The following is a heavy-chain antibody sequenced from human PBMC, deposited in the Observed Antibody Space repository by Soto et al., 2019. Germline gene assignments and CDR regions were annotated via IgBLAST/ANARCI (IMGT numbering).Heavy chain of an antibody. CDR2: IYYSGST. D-gene: IGHD3-10*01. V-gene: IGHV4-59*01. CDR1: GGSISSYY. J-gene: IGHJ6*02. Sequence: NPSETLSLTCTVSGGSISSYYWSWIRQPPGKGLEWIGYIYYSGSTNYNPSLKSRVTISVDTSKNQFSLKLSSVTAADTAVYYCARDLTHNYGSGSHYYYYGMDVWGQGTTVTVSS. CDR3: ARDLTHNYGSGSHYYYYGMDV.